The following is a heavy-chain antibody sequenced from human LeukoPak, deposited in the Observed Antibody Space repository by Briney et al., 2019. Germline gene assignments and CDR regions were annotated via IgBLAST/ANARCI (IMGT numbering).Heavy chain of an antibody. V-gene: IGHV3-66*01. J-gene: IGHJ5*02. D-gene: IGHD3-10*01. CDR3: ARDQPGGSGGNWFDP. Sequence: GVSLRLSCAASGFTVSSNYMSWVPQAPGKGLVWVSDLYSGGSTNYADSVKGRFTIARDNSKNTLFLQMNSLRAEDTAVYYCARDQPGGSGGNWFDPWGQGTLVTVSS. CDR2: LYSGGST. CDR1: GFTVSSNY.